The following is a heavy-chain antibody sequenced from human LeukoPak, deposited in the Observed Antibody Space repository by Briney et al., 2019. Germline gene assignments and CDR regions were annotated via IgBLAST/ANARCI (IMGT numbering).Heavy chain of an antibody. Sequence: ASVKVSCKVSGYSLTELSMHWVRQAPGKGLEWMGGFDPEDGETIYAQKFQGRVTMTEDTSTDTAYMELSSLRSADTAVYYCATSFYDSSGYKSWFDPWGQGTLVTVSS. CDR1: GYSLTELS. D-gene: IGHD3-22*01. J-gene: IGHJ5*02. CDR2: FDPEDGET. CDR3: ATSFYDSSGYKSWFDP. V-gene: IGHV1-24*01.